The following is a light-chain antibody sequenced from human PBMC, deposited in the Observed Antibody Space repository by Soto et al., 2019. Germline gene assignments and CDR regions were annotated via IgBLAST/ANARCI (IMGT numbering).Light chain of an antibody. CDR1: ISNIGSNY. CDR2: RNN. Sequence: QSVLTQPPSASGTPEQRVTISCSGSISNIGSNYVYWYQQLPGTAPKLLIYRNNQRPSGFPDRFSGSKSGTSASLAISGLRSEDEADYYCAAWDDSLSGLWVFGGGTKLTVL. J-gene: IGLJ3*02. CDR3: AAWDDSLSGLWV. V-gene: IGLV1-47*01.